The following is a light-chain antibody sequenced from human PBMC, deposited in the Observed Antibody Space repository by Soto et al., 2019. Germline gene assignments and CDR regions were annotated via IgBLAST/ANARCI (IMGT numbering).Light chain of an antibody. CDR3: TSYTSSITYV. Sequence: QSALTQPASVSGSPGQSLTISCTGTSSDVGGYNFVSWYQHHPGKAPKLIIYDVTNRPSGISNRFSGSKSGNTASLTISGLQAEDEADYYCTSYTSSITYVFGTGTKVTVL. CDR1: SSDVGGYNF. CDR2: DVT. V-gene: IGLV2-14*03. J-gene: IGLJ1*01.